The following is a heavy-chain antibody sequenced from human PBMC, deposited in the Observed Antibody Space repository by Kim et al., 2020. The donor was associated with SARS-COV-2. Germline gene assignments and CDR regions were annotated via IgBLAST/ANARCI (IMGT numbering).Heavy chain of an antibody. CDR1: GFTFSNFA. CDR2: ISRSGDST. Sequence: GGSLRLSCAASGFTFSNFAMSWVRQAPGKGLEWVSVISRSGDSTYYADSVKGRFTISRDNSKNTLYLQMTSLRAEDTAVYYCANNGMSSHYIWGSYRPYYLDFWGQGTLITVSS. D-gene: IGHD3-16*02. J-gene: IGHJ4*02. CDR3: ANNGMSSHYIWGSYRPYYLDF. V-gene: IGHV3-23*01.